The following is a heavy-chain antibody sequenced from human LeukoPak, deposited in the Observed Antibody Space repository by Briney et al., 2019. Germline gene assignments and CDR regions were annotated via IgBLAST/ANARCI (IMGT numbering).Heavy chain of an antibody. Sequence: PGGSLRLSCAASGFTFSTYPMHWVRQAPGKGLEWVAFIRYDGSNKYYADSVKGRFTISRDNSKNTLYLQMNSLRAEDTAVYYCAKVSSSVLMVYAVNFDYWGQGTLVTVSS. V-gene: IGHV3-30*02. J-gene: IGHJ4*02. D-gene: IGHD2-8*01. CDR1: GFTFSTYP. CDR2: IRYDGSNK. CDR3: AKVSSSVLMVYAVNFDY.